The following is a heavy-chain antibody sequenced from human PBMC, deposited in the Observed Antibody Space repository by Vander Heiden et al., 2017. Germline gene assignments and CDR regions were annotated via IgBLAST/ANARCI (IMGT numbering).Heavy chain of an antibody. CDR3: AKGSDYYDSSGYLDY. V-gene: IGHV3-9*01. CDR2: ISWNSHSI. CDR1: GFTFDDYA. Sequence: EVQVVESGGGLVQPGRSLRLSCEASGFTFDDYAMHWVRQAPGKGLEWVSGISWNSHSIGYADSVKGRFTISRDNAKNSLYLQMNSLRAEDTALYYCAKGSDYYDSSGYLDYWGQGTVVTVSS. D-gene: IGHD3-22*01. J-gene: IGHJ4*02.